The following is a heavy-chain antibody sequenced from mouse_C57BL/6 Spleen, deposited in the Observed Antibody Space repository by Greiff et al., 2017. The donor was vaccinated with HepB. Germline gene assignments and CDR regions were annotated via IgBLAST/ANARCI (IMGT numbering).Heavy chain of an antibody. CDR2: IYPGDGDT. J-gene: IGHJ1*03. CDR1: GYAFSSSW. Sequence: QVQLQQSGPELVKPGASVKISCKASGYAFSSSWMNWVKQRPGKGLEWIGRIYPGDGDTNYNGKFKGKATLTADKSSSTAYMQLSSLTSEDSAVYFCARPNGYYWYFDVWGTGTTVTVSS. D-gene: IGHD2-2*01. V-gene: IGHV1-82*01. CDR3: ARPNGYYWYFDV.